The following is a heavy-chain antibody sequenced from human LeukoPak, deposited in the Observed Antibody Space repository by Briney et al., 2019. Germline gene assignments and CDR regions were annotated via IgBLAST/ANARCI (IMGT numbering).Heavy chain of an antibody. J-gene: IGHJ6*02. V-gene: IGHV3-9*01. CDR2: ISWNSGSI. CDR3: AIDVGSGSYYNVGYYGMDV. CDR1: GFTFSSYA. D-gene: IGHD3-10*01. Sequence: GGSLRLSCAASGFTFSSYAMHWVRQAPGKGLEWVSGISWNSGSIGYADSVKGRFTISRDNAKNSLYLQMNSLRAEDTALYYCAIDVGSGSYYNVGYYGMDVWGQGTTVTVSS.